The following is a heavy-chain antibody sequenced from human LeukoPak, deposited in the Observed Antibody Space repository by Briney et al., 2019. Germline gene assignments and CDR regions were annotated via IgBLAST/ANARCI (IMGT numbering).Heavy chain of an antibody. V-gene: IGHV3-23*01. CDR2: ISGSGDNT. J-gene: IGHJ4*02. CDR3: AKRDYSDCSTYRPLIDC. Sequence: GGSLRLSCAASGFTFGTYAMTWVRQAPGKGLEWVSGISGSGDNTLYADSVKGRFTISRDNSKSTLFLQMNSLRAEDTAVYYCAKRDYSDCSTYRPLIDCWGQGTLVTVSS. CDR1: GFTFGTYA. D-gene: IGHD3-22*01.